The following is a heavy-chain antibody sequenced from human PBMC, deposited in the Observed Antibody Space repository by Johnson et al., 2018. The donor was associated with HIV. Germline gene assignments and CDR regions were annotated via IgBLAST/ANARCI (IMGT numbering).Heavy chain of an antibody. D-gene: IGHD6-6*01. CDR3: ARELRIAARGLAFDI. CDR1: GFTFTNYW. CDR2: IKQDGSEK. Sequence: VQLVESGGGVVQPGGSLRLSCAASGFTFTNYWMSWVRQAPGKGLEWVANIKQDGSEKYFVDSVKGRFTISRDNAKKSLYLQMNSLRAEDTAVYYCARELRIAARGLAFDIWGRGTMVTVSS. J-gene: IGHJ3*02. V-gene: IGHV3-7*05.